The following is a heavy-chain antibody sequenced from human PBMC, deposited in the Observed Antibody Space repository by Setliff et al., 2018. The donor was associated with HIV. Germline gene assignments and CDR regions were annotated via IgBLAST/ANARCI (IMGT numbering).Heavy chain of an antibody. CDR3: ARGRAEGRIADPAGIRD. J-gene: IGHJ4*02. V-gene: IGHV1-2*04. D-gene: IGHD6-13*01. CDR1: GYTFTGYY. CDR2: INTNSGGT. Sequence: ASVKVSCKASGYTFTGYYMHWVRQAPGQGLEWMGGINTNSGGTDYAQKFQGWVTMTRDTSISTAYMELSRLRSDDTAVYYCARGRAEGRIADPAGIRDWGQGTLVTVSS.